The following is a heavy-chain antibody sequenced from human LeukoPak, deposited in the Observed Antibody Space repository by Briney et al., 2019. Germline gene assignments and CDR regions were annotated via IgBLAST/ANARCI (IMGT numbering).Heavy chain of an antibody. CDR1: GFTFDDYA. V-gene: IGHV3-9*01. CDR3: AKDENYYDSSGLLGS. D-gene: IGHD3-22*01. Sequence: GGSLRLSCAASGFTFDDYAMHWVRQAPGKGLEWVSGISWNSGSIGYADSVKGRFTISRDNAKNSLYLQMNSPRAEDTALYYCAKDENYYDSSGLLGSWGQGTLVTVSS. CDR2: ISWNSGSI. J-gene: IGHJ4*02.